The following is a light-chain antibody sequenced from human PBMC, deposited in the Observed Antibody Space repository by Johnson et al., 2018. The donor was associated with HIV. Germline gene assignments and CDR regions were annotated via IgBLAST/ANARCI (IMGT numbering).Light chain of an antibody. Sequence: QSVLTQPPSVSAAPGQKVTISCSGSSSNIGNNYVSWYQQLPGTAPKLLIYENNKRPSGIPDRFSGSKSGTSATLGITGLQTGDEAEYYCGTWDSSLSAGRYVFGTGTKVTVL. CDR3: GTWDSSLSAGRYV. J-gene: IGLJ1*01. CDR1: SSNIGNNY. CDR2: ENN. V-gene: IGLV1-51*02.